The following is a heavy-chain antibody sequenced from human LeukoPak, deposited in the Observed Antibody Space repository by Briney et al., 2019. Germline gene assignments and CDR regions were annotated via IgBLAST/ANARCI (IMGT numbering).Heavy chain of an antibody. CDR1: GYTFTGYY. Sequence: ASVKVSCKASGYTFTGYYMHWVRQAPGQGLEWMGWINPNSGGTNYAQKLQGRVTMTTDTSTSTAYMELRSLRSDDTAVYYCARRVDTAMACDYWGQGTLVTVSS. CDR2: INPNSGGT. V-gene: IGHV1-2*02. CDR3: ARRVDTAMACDY. D-gene: IGHD5-18*01. J-gene: IGHJ4*02.